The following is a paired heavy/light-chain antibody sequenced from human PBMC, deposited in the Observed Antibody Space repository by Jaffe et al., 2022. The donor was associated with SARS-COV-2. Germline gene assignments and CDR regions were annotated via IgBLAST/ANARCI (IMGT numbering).Light chain of an antibody. J-gene: IGLJ2*01. CDR1: SSDVGAYNL. V-gene: IGLV2-11*01. Sequence: QSALTQPRSVSGSPGQSVTISCTGTSSDVGAYNLVSWFQQYPGKVPKLIIYGVDERPSGIPDRFSGSKSGNTASLTISGLQAEDEADYYCCSYAGNYIHVVFGGGTKLTVL. CDR3: CSYAGNYIHVV. CDR2: GVD.
Heavy chain of an antibody. CDR3: AGHTPTIRMIDS. CDR1: GGSININEYY. Sequence: QLQLQESGPGLVKPSETLSLTCTVSGGSININEYYWAWIRQPPGKGLEWIGTVYYTGSTYYNPSLKSRLTMSVDSSKNQFSLRLGFVTAADTAVYYCAGHTPTIRMIDSWGQGTLVTVSS. V-gene: IGHV4-39*01. CDR2: VYYTGST. D-gene: IGHD5-12*01. J-gene: IGHJ4*02.